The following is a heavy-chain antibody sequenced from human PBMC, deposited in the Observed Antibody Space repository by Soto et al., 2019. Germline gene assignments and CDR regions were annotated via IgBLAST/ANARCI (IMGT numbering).Heavy chain of an antibody. CDR1: GYGFSSYG. CDR3: ARRAWENSDAFDI. CDR2: ISSYNRNT. Sequence: ASVKVSCKASGYGFSSYGIAWVRQAPGQGLEWMGWISSYNRNTRYAQRLQGRVSMTTDSSTSTAYMGLRSLRSDDTAVYYCARRAWENSDAFDIWGQGTMVTVS. D-gene: IGHD1-26*01. J-gene: IGHJ3*02. V-gene: IGHV1-18*04.